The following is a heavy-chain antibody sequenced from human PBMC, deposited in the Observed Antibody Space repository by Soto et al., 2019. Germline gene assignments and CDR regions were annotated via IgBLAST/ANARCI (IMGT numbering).Heavy chain of an antibody. J-gene: IGHJ2*01. CDR2: ISYDGSNK. CDR3: AKDIAEGVPDWLWYFDL. V-gene: IGHV3-30*18. Sequence: QVQLVESGGGVAQPGRSLRLSCAASGFTFSSYGMHWVRQAPGKGLEWVAVISYDGSNKYYADSVKGRFTISRDNSKNTLYLQMNSLRAEDTAVYYCAKDIAEGVPDWLWYFDLWGRGTLVTVSS. D-gene: IGHD3-9*01. CDR1: GFTFSSYG.